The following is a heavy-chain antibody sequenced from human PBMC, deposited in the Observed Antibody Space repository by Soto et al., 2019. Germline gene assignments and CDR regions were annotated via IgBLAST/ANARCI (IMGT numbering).Heavy chain of an antibody. Sequence: SETLSLTCTVSGGSISSSSYYWGWIRQPPGKGLEWIGSIYYSGSTYYNPSLKSRVTISVDTSKNQFSLKLSSVTAADTAVYYCAGGGVLRYFDWKNSDYYYGMDVWGQGTTVTVSS. CDR3: AGGGVLRYFDWKNSDYYYGMDV. D-gene: IGHD3-9*01. J-gene: IGHJ6*02. CDR1: GGSISSSSYY. CDR2: IYYSGST. V-gene: IGHV4-39*01.